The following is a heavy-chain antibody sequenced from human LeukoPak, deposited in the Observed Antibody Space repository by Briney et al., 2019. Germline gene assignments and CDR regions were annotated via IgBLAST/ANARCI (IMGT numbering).Heavy chain of an antibody. V-gene: IGHV3-21*01. CDR3: ARVNYDILTGSNPTDAFDI. J-gene: IGHJ3*02. Sequence: PGGSLRLSCAASGFTFSSYSMNWVRQAPGKGLEWVSSISSSSSYIYYADSVKGRFTISRDNAKNSLYLQMNSLRAEDTAVYYCARVNYDILTGSNPTDAFDIWGQGTMVTVSS. D-gene: IGHD3-9*01. CDR2: ISSSSSYI. CDR1: GFTFSSYS.